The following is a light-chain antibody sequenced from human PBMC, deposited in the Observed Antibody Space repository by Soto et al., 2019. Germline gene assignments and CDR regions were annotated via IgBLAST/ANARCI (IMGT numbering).Light chain of an antibody. V-gene: IGKV4-1*01. CDR3: QQYFSTPRT. CDR2: WAS. J-gene: IGKJ4*01. CDR1: LNIYFKSNNRNY. Sequence: DIVMTQSPDSLRVSLGERATISCTSSLNIYFKSNNRNYLAWYQQKTGQPPKLLVYWASTRESGVPDRFTGSGSGTYFTLTIDNVQPDDVAVYYCQQYFSTPRTFGGGTRVDIK.